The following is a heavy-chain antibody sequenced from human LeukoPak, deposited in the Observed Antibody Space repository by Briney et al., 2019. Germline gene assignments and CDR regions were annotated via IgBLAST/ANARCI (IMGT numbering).Heavy chain of an antibody. J-gene: IGHJ4*02. V-gene: IGHV1-2*02. CDR2: IDPNSGGT. CDR1: GYTFTGYY. Sequence: RASVKVSCKASGYTFTGYYMHWVRQAPGQGLEWMGWIDPNSGGTNYAQKFQGRVTMTRDTSISTAYMELSRLRSDDTAVYYCARVGHCSGGRCYPYFDYWGQGTLVTVSS. CDR3: ARVGHCSGGRCYPYFDY. D-gene: IGHD2-15*01.